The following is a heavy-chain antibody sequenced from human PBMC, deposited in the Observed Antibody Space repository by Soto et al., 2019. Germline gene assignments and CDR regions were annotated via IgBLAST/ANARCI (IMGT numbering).Heavy chain of an antibody. CDR3: ARDEGYSDSSGYYDY. J-gene: IGHJ4*02. CDR2: INAGNGNT. Sequence: GASVKVSCKASGYTFTNYAIHGVRQAPGQRLEWMGWINAGNGNTRYSQKFQGRVTITRDTSASTAYMELSSLRSEDTALYYCARDEGYSDSSGYYDYWGQGTLVTSPQ. V-gene: IGHV1-3*01. CDR1: GYTFTNYA. D-gene: IGHD3-22*01.